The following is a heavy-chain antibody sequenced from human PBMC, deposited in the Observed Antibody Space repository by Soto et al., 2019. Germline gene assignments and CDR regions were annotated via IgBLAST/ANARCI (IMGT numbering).Heavy chain of an antibody. CDR3: ARDRPSPYCSSTSCSSYFDY. CDR2: ISYDGSNK. D-gene: IGHD2-2*01. V-gene: IGHV3-30-3*01. CDR1: GFTLSTYA. Sequence: LRLSCAASGFTLSTYAMQWVRQAPGKGLEWVAVISYDGSNKYYADSVKGRFTISRDNSKNTLYLQMNSLRAEDTAVYYCARDRPSPYCSSTSCSSYFDYWGQGTLVTVSS. J-gene: IGHJ4*02.